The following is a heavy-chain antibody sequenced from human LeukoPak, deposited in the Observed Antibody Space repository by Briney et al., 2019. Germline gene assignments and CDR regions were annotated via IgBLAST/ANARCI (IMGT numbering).Heavy chain of an antibody. Sequence: KSSETLSLTCGVSGGSISSTNWWTWVRQPPGEGLEWIGEVHLSGRTNYNPSLESRVTMSVDMFENHISLKLTSVTAADTAVYYCAREGGPYRPLDYSGQGTLVTVSS. V-gene: IGHV4-4*02. CDR2: VHLSGRT. J-gene: IGHJ4*02. CDR1: GGSISSTNW. CDR3: AREGGPYRPLDY.